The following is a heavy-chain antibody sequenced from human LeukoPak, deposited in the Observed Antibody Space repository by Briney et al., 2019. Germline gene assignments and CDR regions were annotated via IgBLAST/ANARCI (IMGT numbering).Heavy chain of an antibody. CDR2: IYTSGST. CDR1: GGSISSYY. J-gene: IGHJ3*02. Sequence: SETLSLTCTVSGGSISSYYWSWIRQPAGKGLEWIGRIYTSGSTNYNPSLKSRVTMSVDTSKNQFSLKLSSVTAADTAVYYCARYRQLYPLNAFDIWGQGTMVTVSS. V-gene: IGHV4-4*07. CDR3: ARYRQLYPLNAFDI. D-gene: IGHD1-1*01.